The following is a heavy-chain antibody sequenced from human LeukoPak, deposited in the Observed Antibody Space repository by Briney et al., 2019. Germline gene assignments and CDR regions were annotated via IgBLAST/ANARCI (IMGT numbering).Heavy chain of an antibody. Sequence: HGESLKISCKGSGYSFTSYWIGWVRQMPGKGLEWMGIIYPGDSETRYSPSFQGQVTISADKSISTAYLQWSSLKASDTAMYYCARLPWADRRVVVTATGAFDIWGQGTMVTVSS. D-gene: IGHD2-15*01. CDR3: ARLPWADRRVVVTATGAFDI. J-gene: IGHJ3*02. V-gene: IGHV5-51*01. CDR2: IYPGDSET. CDR1: GYSFTSYW.